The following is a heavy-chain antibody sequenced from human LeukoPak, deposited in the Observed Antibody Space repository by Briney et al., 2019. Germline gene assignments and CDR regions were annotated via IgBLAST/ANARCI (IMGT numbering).Heavy chain of an antibody. CDR1: GFTFSSYS. Sequence: SGGSLRLSCAASGFTFSSYSMNWVRQAPGKGLEWVSYISSSSSTIYYADSVKGRFTISRDNAKNSLYLQMNSLRAEDTAVYYCARDSTEYSSSWKGFDYWGQGTLVTVSS. D-gene: IGHD6-13*01. CDR2: ISSSSSTI. V-gene: IGHV3-48*04. J-gene: IGHJ4*02. CDR3: ARDSTEYSSSWKGFDY.